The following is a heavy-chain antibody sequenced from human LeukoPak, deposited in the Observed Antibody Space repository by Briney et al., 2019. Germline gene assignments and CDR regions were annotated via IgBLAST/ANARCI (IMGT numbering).Heavy chain of an antibody. J-gene: IGHJ5*02. CDR1: GGSISGGGYY. Sequence: PSQTLSLTCTVSGGSISGGGYYWSWIRQHPGKGLEWIGYIYYSGSTSYNPSLKSRVTISVDTSKNQISLKLSSVTAADTALYYCARDILAYDSSGYYPNWLDPWGQGTLVTVSS. V-gene: IGHV4-31*03. CDR3: ARDILAYDSSGYYPNWLDP. CDR2: IYYSGST. D-gene: IGHD3-22*01.